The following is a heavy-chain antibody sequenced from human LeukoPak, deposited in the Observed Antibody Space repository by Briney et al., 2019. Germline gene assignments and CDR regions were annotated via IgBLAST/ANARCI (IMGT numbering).Heavy chain of an antibody. CDR2: ISSSSSYI. J-gene: IGHJ4*02. CDR1: GFTFSSYS. CDR3: AKDIPGSGWPLDY. D-gene: IGHD6-19*01. Sequence: GGSLRLSCAASGFTFSSYSMNWVRQAPGKGLEWVSSISSSSSYIYYADSVKGRFTISRDNAKNSLYLQMNSLRAEDTAVYYCAKDIPGSGWPLDYWGQGTLVTVSS. V-gene: IGHV3-21*01.